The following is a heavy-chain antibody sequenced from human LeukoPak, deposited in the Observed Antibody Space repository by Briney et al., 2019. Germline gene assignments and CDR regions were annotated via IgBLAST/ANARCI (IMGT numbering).Heavy chain of an antibody. CDR2: IYYSGST. CDR3: APGGYIGYGHAFDI. Sequence: SETVSLTCTVSGASVSNNNYYWGWIRQPPGKGLEWIASIYYSGSTYYNPSLKSRVTISVDTSKNHLSLILSSVTAADTAVYYCAPGGYIGYGHAFDIWGQGTMVTVSS. D-gene: IGHD5-12*01. V-gene: IGHV4-39*07. CDR1: GASVSNNNYY. J-gene: IGHJ3*02.